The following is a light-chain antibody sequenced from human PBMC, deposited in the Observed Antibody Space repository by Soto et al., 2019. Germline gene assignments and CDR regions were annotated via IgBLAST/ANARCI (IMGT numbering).Light chain of an antibody. CDR2: EAS. CDR3: QQANSFPLT. V-gene: IGKV1-12*01. Sequence: DIQMTQSPSSVSASVGDRVTITCRASQGVNTWLAWYQKKPGKAPELLIYEASSLHSGVPSRFSGSGSGTDFTLTISSQQPEDFAIYYCQQANSFPLTFGGGTKVEVQ. J-gene: IGKJ4*01. CDR1: QGVNTW.